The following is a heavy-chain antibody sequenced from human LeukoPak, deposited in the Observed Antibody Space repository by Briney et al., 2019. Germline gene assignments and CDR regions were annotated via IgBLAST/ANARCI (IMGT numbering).Heavy chain of an antibody. V-gene: IGHV4-38-2*02. CDR3: ASRHLYCSSTSYYRGAFDI. CDR1: GYSISSGYY. CDR2: IYHSGST. D-gene: IGHD2-2*02. J-gene: IGHJ3*02. Sequence: SETLSLTCTVSGYSISSGYYWGWIRQPPGKGLEWIGSIYHSGSTYYNPSLKSRVTISVDTSKNQFSLKLSPVTAADTAVYYCASRHLYCSSTSYYRGAFDIWGQGTMVTVSS.